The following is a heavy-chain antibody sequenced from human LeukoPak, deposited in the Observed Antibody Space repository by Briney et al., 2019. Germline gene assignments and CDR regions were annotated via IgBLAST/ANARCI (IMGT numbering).Heavy chain of an antibody. V-gene: IGHV3-11*01. CDR1: GFTFSDYF. J-gene: IGHJ4*02. Sequence: GGSLRLSCGASGFTFSDYFMSWIRQAPGKGLEWISYISNSGNTKSYADSVKGRFTISRDTAKNSVYLQMNSLRAEDTAMYYCARDLVSSYCGSSTCYPNYYFDHWGQGTLVTVSS. D-gene: IGHD2-2*01. CDR2: ISNSGNTK. CDR3: ARDLVSSYCGSSTCYPNYYFDH.